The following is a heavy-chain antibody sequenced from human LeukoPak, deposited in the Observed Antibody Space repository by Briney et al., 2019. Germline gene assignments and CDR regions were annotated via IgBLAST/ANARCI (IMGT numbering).Heavy chain of an antibody. J-gene: IGHJ3*01. D-gene: IGHD6-13*01. Sequence: GGSLRLSCAASGFTFSSYAMSWVRQAPGKGLEWVSAISGSGGSTYYADSVKGRFTISRDNSKNTLYLQMNSLRAEDTAVYYCAKDLIPYSSSWPYDWGQGTMVTVSS. CDR1: GFTFSSYA. CDR3: AKDLIPYSSSWPYD. V-gene: IGHV3-23*01. CDR2: ISGSGGST.